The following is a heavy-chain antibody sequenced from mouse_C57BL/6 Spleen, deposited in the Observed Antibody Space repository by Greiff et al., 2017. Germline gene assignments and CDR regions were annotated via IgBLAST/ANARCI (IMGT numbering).Heavy chain of an antibody. CDR2: ISYDGSN. CDR3: ARGGHAMDY. Sequence: EVQLQQSGPGLVKPSQSLSLTCSVTGYSITSGYYWNWIRQFPGNKLEWMGYISYDGSNNYNPSLKNRISITRDTSKNQFFLKLNSVTTEDTATYYCARGGHAMDYWGQGTSVTVSS. V-gene: IGHV3-6*01. J-gene: IGHJ4*01. CDR1: GYSITSGYY.